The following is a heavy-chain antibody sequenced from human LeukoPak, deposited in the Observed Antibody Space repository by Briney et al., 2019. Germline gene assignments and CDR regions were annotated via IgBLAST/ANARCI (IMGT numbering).Heavy chain of an antibody. Sequence: ASVKVSCKASAGTFSSYAISWVRQAPGQGLEWMGRIIPIFGTANYAQKFQGRVTITTDESTSTAYMELSSLRSEDTAVYYCARSSGIAVAGPRDYYYYYMDVWGKGTTVTVSS. J-gene: IGHJ6*03. CDR1: AGTFSSYA. V-gene: IGHV1-69*05. CDR2: IIPIFGTA. CDR3: ARSSGIAVAGPRDYYYYYMDV. D-gene: IGHD6-19*01.